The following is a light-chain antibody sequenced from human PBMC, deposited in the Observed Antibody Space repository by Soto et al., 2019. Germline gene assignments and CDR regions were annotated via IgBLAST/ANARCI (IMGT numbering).Light chain of an antibody. Sequence: EIVLMQSPGTLSLSPGERATLSCRASQSVANNYLAWYQQKPGQAPRLLIDVASSRATGVPDRFRGSGSGTDFALTITRLEPEDVAVYYCQQYGISPLMYTFGQGTKLGVK. CDR2: VAS. CDR1: QSVANNY. V-gene: IGKV3-20*01. J-gene: IGKJ2*01. CDR3: QQYGISPLMYT.